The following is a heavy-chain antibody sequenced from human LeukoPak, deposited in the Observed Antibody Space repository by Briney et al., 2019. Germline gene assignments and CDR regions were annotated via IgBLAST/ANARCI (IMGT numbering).Heavy chain of an antibody. D-gene: IGHD3-10*01. CDR1: GGSFSGYY. J-gene: IGHJ4*02. V-gene: IGHV4-34*01. Sequence: PSEXLSLTCAVYGGSFSGYYWRWLRQPPGKGVEWIGEINHSGTTNYNPSLTSRVTISVDTSKNQFSLKLSSVTAADTAVYYCATRGKTMVRGVIGYWGQGTLVTVSS. CDR2: INHSGTT. CDR3: ATRGKTMVRGVIGY.